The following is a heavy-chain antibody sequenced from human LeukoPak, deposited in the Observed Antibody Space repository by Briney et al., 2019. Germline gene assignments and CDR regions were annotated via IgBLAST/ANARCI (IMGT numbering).Heavy chain of an antibody. CDR3: ARGLRREQQLLRAFDY. CDR1: GYTFTNYD. D-gene: IGHD6-13*01. V-gene: IGHV1-8*01. Sequence: ASVKVFCKASGYTFTNYDINWVRQASGQGLEWMGWMNPNSGNTGSAQKFQGRVTMTSNTSISTAYMELSSLRSEDTAVYYCARGLRREQQLLRAFDYWGQGTPVTVSS. J-gene: IGHJ4*02. CDR2: MNPNSGNT.